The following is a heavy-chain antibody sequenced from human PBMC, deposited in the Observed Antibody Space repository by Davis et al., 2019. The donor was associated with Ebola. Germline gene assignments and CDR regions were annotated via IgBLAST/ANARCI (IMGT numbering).Heavy chain of an antibody. V-gene: IGHV4-34*01. CDR1: GGSFSGYY. J-gene: IGHJ4*02. CDR3: ARWFNYGGNSGPREGFDY. Sequence: MPSETLSLTCAVYGGSFSGYYWSWIRQPPGKGLEWIGEINHSGSTNYNPSLKSRVTISVDTSKNQFSLKLSSVTAADTAVYYCARWFNYGGNSGPREGFDYWGQGTLVTVSS. D-gene: IGHD4-23*01. CDR2: INHSGST.